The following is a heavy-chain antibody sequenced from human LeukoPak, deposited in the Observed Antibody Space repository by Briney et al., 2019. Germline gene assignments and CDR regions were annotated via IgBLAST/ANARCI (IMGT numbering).Heavy chain of an antibody. Sequence: GGSLRLSCAVSGFIFSDHFVDWVRQAPGKGLEWLGHSRNRANSYTIEYAASVKGRFSISRDESENLLYLQMSSLKTEDTAVYYCARILGRGLFEYWGQGILVTVSS. J-gene: IGHJ4*02. CDR2: SRNRANSYTI. V-gene: IGHV3-72*01. CDR3: ARILGRGLFEY. D-gene: IGHD1-26*01. CDR1: GFIFSDHF.